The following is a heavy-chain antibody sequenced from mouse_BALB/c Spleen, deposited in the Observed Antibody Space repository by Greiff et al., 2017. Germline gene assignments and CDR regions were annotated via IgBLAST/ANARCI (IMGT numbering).Heavy chain of an antibody. D-gene: IGHD3-1*01. CDR3: ARGNSGVYGMDY. CDR1: GYAFTNYL. J-gene: IGHJ4*01. V-gene: IGHV1-54*01. CDR2: INPGSGGT. Sequence: VQGVESGAELVRPGTSVKVSCKASGYAFTNYLIEWVKQRPGQGLEWIGVINPGSGGTNYNEKFKGKATLTADKSSSTAYMQLSSLTSDDSAVYFCARGNSGVYGMDYWGQGTSVTVSS.